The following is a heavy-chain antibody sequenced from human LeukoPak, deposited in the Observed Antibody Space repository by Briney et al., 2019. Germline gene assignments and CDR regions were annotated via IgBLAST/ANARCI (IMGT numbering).Heavy chain of an antibody. J-gene: IGHJ4*02. D-gene: IGHD5-12*01. V-gene: IGHV3-30*03. CDR3: ARKGYSGYDYLDY. CDR1: GFTFSSYG. CDR2: ISYDGSNK. Sequence: GRSLRLSCAASGFTFSSYGMHWVRQAPGKGLEWVAVISYDGSNKYYADSVKGRFTISRDNSKNTLYLQMSSLRAEDTAVYYCARKGYSGYDYLDYWGQGTLVTVSS.